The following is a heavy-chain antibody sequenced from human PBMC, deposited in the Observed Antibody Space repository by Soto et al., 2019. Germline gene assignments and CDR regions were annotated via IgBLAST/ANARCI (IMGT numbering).Heavy chain of an antibody. J-gene: IGHJ6*02. CDR1: GFNFSSHW. V-gene: IGHV3-74*01. CDR2: INSDGSTT. Sequence: EVQLVESGGGLVQPGGSLRLSCAASGFNFSSHWMHWVRQAPGKGLAWVSRINSDGSTTSHADSVKVRFTISRDNAKNTLYLQMNSLRAEDTAVYYCAREDYGMDVWGQGTTVTVSS. CDR3: AREDYGMDV.